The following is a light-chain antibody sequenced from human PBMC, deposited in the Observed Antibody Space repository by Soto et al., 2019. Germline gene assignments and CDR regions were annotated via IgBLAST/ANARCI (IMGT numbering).Light chain of an antibody. J-gene: IGKJ4*01. CDR2: WAS. V-gene: IGKV4-1*01. Sequence: DIVMTQSPDSLAVSLGERATINCESSQSVLFTSNNKNYLAWYQQKPGQPPKLLLSWASARESGVPERFSGSGSGTLFTLSISSLQAEDVAVYYCQRYNNWPLTFGGGTKVDIK. CDR3: QRYNNWPLT. CDR1: QSVLFTSNNKNY.